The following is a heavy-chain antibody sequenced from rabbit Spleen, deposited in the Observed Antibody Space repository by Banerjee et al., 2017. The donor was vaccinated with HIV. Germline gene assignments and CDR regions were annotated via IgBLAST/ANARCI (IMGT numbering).Heavy chain of an antibody. CDR3: ARDAGRGDYIDGVFNL. Sequence: QSLEESGGDLVKPGTSLTLTCIASGVSFSGDSYMCWVRQAPGKGLEWIACIYTASGNIYSATWAKGRFTISKTSSTTVTLQMTSLTVADTATYFCARDAGRGDYIDGVFNLWGPGTLVTV. V-gene: IGHV1S40*01. CDR2: IYTASGNI. D-gene: IGHD8-1*01. CDR1: GVSFSGDSY. J-gene: IGHJ4*01.